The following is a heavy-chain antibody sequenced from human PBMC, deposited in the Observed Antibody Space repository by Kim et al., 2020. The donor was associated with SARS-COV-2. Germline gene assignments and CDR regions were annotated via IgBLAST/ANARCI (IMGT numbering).Heavy chain of an antibody. CDR1: GGSISSGGYY. Sequence: SETLSLTCTVSGGSISSGGYYWSWIRQHPGKGLEWIGYIYYSGSTYYNPSLKSRVTISVDTSKNQFSLKLSSVTAAGTAVYYCAREMGDGSGSYYGFDYWGQGTLVTVSS. D-gene: IGHD3-10*01. V-gene: IGHV4-31*03. CDR3: AREMGDGSGSYYGFDY. CDR2: IYYSGST. J-gene: IGHJ4*02.